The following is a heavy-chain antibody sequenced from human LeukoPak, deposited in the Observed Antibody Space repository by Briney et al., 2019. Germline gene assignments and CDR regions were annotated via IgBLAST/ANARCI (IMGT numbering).Heavy chain of an antibody. J-gene: IGHJ4*02. CDR1: GYTFTSYG. CDR3: ATRSSVLWFGYFDY. V-gene: IGHV1-18*01. D-gene: IGHD3-10*01. Sequence: ASVKVSCKASGYTFTSYGISWVRQAPGQGLEWMGWISAYNSNTNYAPKLQGRVTMTTDTSTSTAYMELRSLRSDDTAVYYCATRSSVLWFGYFDYWGQGTLVTVSS. CDR2: ISAYNSNT.